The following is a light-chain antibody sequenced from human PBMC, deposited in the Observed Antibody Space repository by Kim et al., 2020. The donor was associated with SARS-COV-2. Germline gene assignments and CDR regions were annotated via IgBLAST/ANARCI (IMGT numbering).Light chain of an antibody. CDR1: SLGSYY. CDR3: NSRDSSGNHWV. V-gene: IGLV3-19*01. Sequence: ALGQTVRITPQGDSLGSYYASRYQQKPGQAPVLVIYGKNNRPSGIPDRFSGSSSGNTASLTITGAQAEDEADYYCNSRDSSGNHWVFGGGTQLTVL. CDR2: GKN. J-gene: IGLJ3*02.